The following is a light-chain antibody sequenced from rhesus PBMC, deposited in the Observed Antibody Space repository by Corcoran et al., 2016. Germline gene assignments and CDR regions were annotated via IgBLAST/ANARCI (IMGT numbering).Light chain of an antibody. Sequence: DIVMTQTPLSLPVTLEEPASISCRSSQSLLDSEDGNTYLEWYLQKPGQFPQLLIYEVSNRASGVPDRFSGSGSDTDFTLKFSRVEAEDVGVYYCMQALEFPWTFGQGTKVEIK. CDR2: EVS. V-gene: IGKV2-104*01. CDR1: QSLLDSEDGNTY. CDR3: MQALEFPWT. J-gene: IGKJ1*01.